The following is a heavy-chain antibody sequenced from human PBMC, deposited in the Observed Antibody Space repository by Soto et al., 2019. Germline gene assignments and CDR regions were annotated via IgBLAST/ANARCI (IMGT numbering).Heavy chain of an antibody. CDR2: IIPIFGTA. CDR3: ARSPDIVVVPGYSSSWYLTKTFDY. V-gene: IGHV1-69*13. J-gene: IGHJ4*02. CDR1: GGTFSSYS. D-gene: IGHD6-13*01. Sequence: SVKVSCKASGGTFSSYSISWVRQAPGQGLEWMGGIIPIFGTANYAQKFQGRVTITADESTSTAYMELSSLRSEDTAVYYCARSPDIVVVPGYSSSWYLTKTFDYWGQGTLVTVSS.